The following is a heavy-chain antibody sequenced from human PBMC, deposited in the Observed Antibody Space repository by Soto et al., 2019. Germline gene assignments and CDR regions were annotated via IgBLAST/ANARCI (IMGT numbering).Heavy chain of an antibody. Sequence: GGSLRLSCAASGFTFSSYAMHWVRQAPGKGLEWVAVISYDGSNKYYADSVKGRFTISRDNSKNTLYLQMNSLRAEDTAVYYCARDGGDYDYVWGSYRLSGAFDIWGQGTMVTVSS. V-gene: IGHV3-30-3*01. CDR2: ISYDGSNK. CDR3: ARDGGDYDYVWGSYRLSGAFDI. J-gene: IGHJ3*02. D-gene: IGHD3-16*02. CDR1: GFTFSSYA.